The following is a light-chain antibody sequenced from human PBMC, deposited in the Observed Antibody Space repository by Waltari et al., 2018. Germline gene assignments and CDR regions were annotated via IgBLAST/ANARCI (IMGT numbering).Light chain of an antibody. V-gene: IGKV2-28*01. CDR2: LGS. J-gene: IGKJ1*01. CDR3: MQPLQAWT. CDR1: QSLLGPNGYNY. Sequence: DLVMTQSPLPLPVTPGEPASISCRSIQSLLGPNGYNYLDWYLQKPGQSPQLLIYLGSYRASGVPDRFSGNGSGTDFTLIISRVETEDVGVYLCMQPLQAWTFGQGTKVEIK.